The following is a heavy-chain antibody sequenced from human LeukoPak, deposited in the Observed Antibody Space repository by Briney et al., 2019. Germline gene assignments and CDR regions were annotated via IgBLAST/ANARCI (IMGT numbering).Heavy chain of an antibody. CDR3: ARLYDRSAYGAFDI. D-gene: IGHD3-22*01. CDR2: LYSGGST. CDR1: GFTVSSNY. J-gene: IGHJ3*02. V-gene: IGHV3-66*02. Sequence: GGSLRLSCAASGFTVSSNYMGWVRQAPGKGLEWVSVLYSGGSTSYPDSVKGRFTISRDNSQNTLDLQMDSLRAEDTAVYYCARLYDRSAYGAFDIWGQGTMVTVSS.